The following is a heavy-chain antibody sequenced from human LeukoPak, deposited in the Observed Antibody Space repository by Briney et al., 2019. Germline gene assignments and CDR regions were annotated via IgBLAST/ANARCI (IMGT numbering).Heavy chain of an antibody. J-gene: IGHJ4*02. Sequence: KPSETLSLTCTVSGGSIGSDNYYWDWIRQPPGKGLEWIGSIYYSGSTYYNPSLKSRVTISVDTSKNQFSLKLSSVTAADTAVYYCARAKWLLWIDYFDYWGQGTLVTVSS. V-gene: IGHV4-39*07. CDR3: ARAKWLLWIDYFDY. D-gene: IGHD5-12*01. CDR2: IYYSGST. CDR1: GGSIGSDNYY.